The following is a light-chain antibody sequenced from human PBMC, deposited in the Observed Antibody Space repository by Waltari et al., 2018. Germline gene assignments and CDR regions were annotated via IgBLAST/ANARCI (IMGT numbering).Light chain of an antibody. CDR1: QSISSY. V-gene: IGKV1-39*01. CDR2: GAS. Sequence: DIQMTQSPSSLSASVGDRVTITCRASQSISSYLNWYQQKPGKAPKLLIYGASSLQSGVPSRFSGSGSGTDFTLTISSLQAEDVAVYYCQQYYSTPWTFGQGTKVEIK. CDR3: QQYYSTPWT. J-gene: IGKJ1*01.